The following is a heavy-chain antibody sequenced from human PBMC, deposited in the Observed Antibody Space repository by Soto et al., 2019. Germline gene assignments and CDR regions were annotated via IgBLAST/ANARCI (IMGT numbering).Heavy chain of an antibody. CDR3: VAAYDSWSDFLLLDY. Sequence: GASVKASCKASGYTFTSYGISWVRQAPGQRLEWMGWISAYNGNTNYAQKLQGRVTMTTDTSTSTAYMELRSLTSEDTAVYYCVAAYDSWSDFLLLDYWVLGTLFTGS. V-gene: IGHV1-18*01. J-gene: IGHJ4*02. CDR2: ISAYNGNT. CDR1: GYTFTSYG. D-gene: IGHD3-3*01.